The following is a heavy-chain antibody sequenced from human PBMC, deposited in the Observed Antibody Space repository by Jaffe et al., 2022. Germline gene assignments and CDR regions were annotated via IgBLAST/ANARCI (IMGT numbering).Heavy chain of an antibody. J-gene: IGHJ5*02. V-gene: IGHV1-69*01. CDR3: AREGYCSGGSCYWNNWFDP. Sequence: QVQLVQSGAEVKKPGSSVKVSCKASGGTFSSYAISWVRQAPGQGLEWMGGIIPIFGTANYAQKFQGRVTITADESTSTAYMELSSLRSEDTAVYYCAREGYCSGGSCYWNNWFDPWGQGTLVTVSS. CDR2: IIPIFGTA. CDR1: GGTFSSYA. D-gene: IGHD2-15*01.